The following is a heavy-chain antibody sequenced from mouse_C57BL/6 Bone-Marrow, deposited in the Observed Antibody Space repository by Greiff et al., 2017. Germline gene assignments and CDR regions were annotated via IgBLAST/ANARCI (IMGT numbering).Heavy chain of an antibody. CDR2: ISDGGSYT. J-gene: IGHJ2*01. Sequence: EVQLVESGGGLVKPGGSLKLSCAASGFTFSSYAMSWVRQTPEKRLEWVATISDGGSYTYYPDNVKGRFTISRDNTKNNLYLQMSHLKSEDTAMYYCASDWGYGNFDYWGQGTTLTVSS. CDR3: ASDWGYGNFDY. CDR1: GFTFSSYA. V-gene: IGHV5-4*01. D-gene: IGHD2-1*01.